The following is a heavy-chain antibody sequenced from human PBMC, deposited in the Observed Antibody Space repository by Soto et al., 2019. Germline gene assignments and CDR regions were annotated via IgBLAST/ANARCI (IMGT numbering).Heavy chain of an antibody. D-gene: IGHD3-16*02. CDR2: IKQDGSEK. Sequence: PGGSLRLSCAASGFTFSSYWMSWVRQAPGKGLEWVANIKQDGSEKYYVDSVKGRFTISRDNAKNSLYLQMNSLRAEDTAVYYCARSPGIMITFGGVIVTRTTEYSSLYWGQGTLVTVSS. CDR3: ARSPGIMITFGGVIVTRTTEYSSLY. CDR1: GFTFSSYW. J-gene: IGHJ4*02. V-gene: IGHV3-7*03.